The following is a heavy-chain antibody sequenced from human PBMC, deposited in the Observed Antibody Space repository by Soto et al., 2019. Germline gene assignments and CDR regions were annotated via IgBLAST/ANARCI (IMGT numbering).Heavy chain of an antibody. J-gene: IGHJ6*02. Sequence: ITLKESGPPLVKPTQTLTLTCTFSGSSLNTGGVGVGWVRQPRGKAMEWLALIYWDDDERYRPSLRSRLNITKDTINNQVVLTMTNMDPEDTATYYCVRNWRYYGGDYYYGMDAWGQGTTVTVSS. D-gene: IGHD3-10*01. CDR2: IYWDDDE. CDR1: GSSLNTGGVG. CDR3: VRNWRYYGGDYYYGMDA. V-gene: IGHV2-5*02.